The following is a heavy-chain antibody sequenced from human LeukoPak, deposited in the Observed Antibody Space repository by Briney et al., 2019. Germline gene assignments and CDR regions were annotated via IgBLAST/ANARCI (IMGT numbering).Heavy chain of an antibody. CDR1: GDSVSSNSAA. J-gene: IGHJ6*02. D-gene: IGHD6-19*01. CDR3: ARGPYSSGWYFRYYGMDV. Sequence: SQTLSLTCAISGDSVSSNSAAWNWIRQSPSRGLEWLGRTYYRSKLYNDYAVSVKSRITINPDTSKNQFSLQLNSVTPEDTAVYYCARGPYSSGWYFRYYGMDVWGQGTTVTVSS. CDR2: TYYRSKLYN. V-gene: IGHV6-1*01.